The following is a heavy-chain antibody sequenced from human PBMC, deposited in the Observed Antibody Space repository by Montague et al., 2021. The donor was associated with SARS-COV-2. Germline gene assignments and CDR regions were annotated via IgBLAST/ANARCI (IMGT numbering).Heavy chain of an antibody. D-gene: IGHD3-22*01. CDR3: AGEIVVVTPTYHYGMDV. CDR2: IYYSGST. J-gene: IGHJ6*01. V-gene: IGHV4-39*07. CDR1: GGSISSSSYY. Sequence: SETLSLTCTVSGGSISSSSYYWGWIRQPPGKGLEWIGYIYYSGSTYYNPSLKSRVTISVDTSKNQFSLKLSSVTAADTAMYYCAGEIVVVTPTYHYGMDVWGQGTTVTVSS.